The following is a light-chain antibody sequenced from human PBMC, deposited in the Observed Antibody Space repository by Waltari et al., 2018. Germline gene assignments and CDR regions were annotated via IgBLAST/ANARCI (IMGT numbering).Light chain of an antibody. V-gene: IGKV3-15*01. CDR3: QQYNNWPGFT. CDR2: AAS. Sequence: EIVMTQSPAPLSVSPGERVTLSCRASQSVDSNVAWYQQKPGQAPRLLIYAASTRATGIPARFSGSGSGTEFTLTISSMQSADSAVYYCQQYNNWPGFTFGPGTKVDFK. CDR1: QSVDSN. J-gene: IGKJ3*01.